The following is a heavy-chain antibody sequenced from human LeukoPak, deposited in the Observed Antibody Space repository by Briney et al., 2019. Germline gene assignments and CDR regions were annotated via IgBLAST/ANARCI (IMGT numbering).Heavy chain of an antibody. Sequence: NVSGPTLVNPTQTLTLTCTFSGFSLRTRGVGVGWIRQPPGKALEWLALIYWNDDKRYSPSLKSRLTITKDTSKNQVVLTMTNMDPVDTATYYCAHRPNGGNSGGMSPWGQGTLVTVSS. CDR1: GFSLRTRGVG. CDR3: AHRPNGGNSGGMSP. J-gene: IGHJ5*02. D-gene: IGHD4-23*01. CDR2: IYWNDDK. V-gene: IGHV2-5*01.